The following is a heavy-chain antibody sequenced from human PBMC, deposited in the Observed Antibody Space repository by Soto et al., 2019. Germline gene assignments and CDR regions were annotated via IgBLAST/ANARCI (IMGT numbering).Heavy chain of an antibody. CDR2: ISRSGSYK. CDR1: GFTFSSYS. D-gene: IGHD6-19*01. V-gene: IGHV3-21*01. J-gene: IGHJ3*02. Sequence: GGSLRLSCAASGFTFSSYSLNWVRQGPGKGLEWVSSISRSGSYKYYADSVKGRFTISRDNAKNSLYLQMNSLRAEDTAVYYCARLNFWGAVAGTNAFDIWAQGTMVTVSS. CDR3: ARLNFWGAVAGTNAFDI.